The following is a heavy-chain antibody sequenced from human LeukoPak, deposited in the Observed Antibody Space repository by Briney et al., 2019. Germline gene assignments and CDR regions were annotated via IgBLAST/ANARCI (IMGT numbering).Heavy chain of an antibody. CDR1: GYTFTDYY. CDR3: ARESYYDFNGAFDI. D-gene: IGHD3-3*01. CDR2: INPNSGGT. J-gene: IGHJ3*02. V-gene: IGHV1-2*02. Sequence: ASVKVSCKASGYTFTDYYIHWVRQAPGQGLEWMGWINPNSGGTNYAQKFQGRVTMTGDTSISTAYMELSRLRSDDTAVYYCARESYYDFNGAFDIWGQGTMVTVSS.